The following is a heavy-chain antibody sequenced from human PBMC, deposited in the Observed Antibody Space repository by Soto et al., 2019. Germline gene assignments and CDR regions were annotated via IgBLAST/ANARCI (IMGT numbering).Heavy chain of an antibody. CDR3: ARPSPYCSGGSCYYDY. D-gene: IGHD2-15*01. V-gene: IGHV4-39*01. CDR2: IYYSGST. Sequence: QLQLQESGPGLVKPSETLSLTCTVSGGSISSSSYYWGWIRQPPGKGLEWIGSIYYSGSTYYNPSLKRRVTISVDTSKNQFSLKMSSVTAADTAVYYCARPSPYCSGGSCYYDYWGQGTLVTVSS. J-gene: IGHJ4*02. CDR1: GGSISSSSYY.